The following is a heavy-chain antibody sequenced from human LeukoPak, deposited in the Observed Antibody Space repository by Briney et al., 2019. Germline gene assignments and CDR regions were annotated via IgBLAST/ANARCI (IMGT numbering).Heavy chain of an antibody. Sequence: AGGSLRLSSATSGFPFSDFSMTWVRQAPGKGLEWISTTNSGGTTTYYAESVKGRFTISRDNFKNALYLQMSSLRVEDTAIYYCAKQSYARSLGEGGPGTLSPSPQ. V-gene: IGHV3-23*01. CDR1: GFPFSDFS. CDR2: TNSGGTTT. J-gene: IGHJ4*02. CDR3: AKQSYARSLGE. D-gene: IGHD3-10*02.